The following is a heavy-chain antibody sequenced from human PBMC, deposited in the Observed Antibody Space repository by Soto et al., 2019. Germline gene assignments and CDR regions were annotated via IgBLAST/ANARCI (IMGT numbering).Heavy chain of an antibody. D-gene: IGHD4-17*01. CDR2: IIPIFGTA. CDR1: GGTFSSYA. J-gene: IGHJ6*02. Sequence: GASVKVSCKASGGTFSSYAISWVRQAPGQGLEWMGGIIPIFGTANYAQKFQGRVTITADESTSTAYMELSSLRSEDTAVYYRAREETVPTQISLYYYGMDVWGQGATVTVSS. V-gene: IGHV1-69*13. CDR3: AREETVPTQISLYYYGMDV.